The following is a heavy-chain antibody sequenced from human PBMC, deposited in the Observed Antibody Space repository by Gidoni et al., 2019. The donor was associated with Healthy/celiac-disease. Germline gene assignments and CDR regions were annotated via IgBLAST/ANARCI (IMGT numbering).Heavy chain of an antibody. CDR2: ISYDGSNK. CDR1: GFTFSSYG. Sequence: QVQLVESGGGVVQPGRSLRPSCAASGFTFSSYGMHWVRQAPGKGLEWVAVISYDGSNKYYADSVKGRFTISRDNSKNTLYLQMNSLRAEDTAVYYCAKDTVGFGGVIVPYFDYWGQGTLVTVSS. CDR3: AKDTVGFGGVIVPYFDY. J-gene: IGHJ4*02. D-gene: IGHD3-16*02. V-gene: IGHV3-30*18.